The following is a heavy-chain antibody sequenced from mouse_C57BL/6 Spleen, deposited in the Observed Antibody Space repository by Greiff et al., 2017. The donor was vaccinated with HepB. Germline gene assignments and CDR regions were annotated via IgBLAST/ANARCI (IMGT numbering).Heavy chain of an antibody. Sequence: ESGPGLVKPSQSLSLTCSVTGYSITSGYYWNWIRQFPGNKLEWMGYISYDGSNNYNPSLKNRISITRDTSKNQFFLKLSSVTTEDTATYYCARGDGYYFDYWGQGTTLTVAS. V-gene: IGHV3-6*01. CDR2: ISYDGSN. CDR3: ARGDGYYFDY. D-gene: IGHD2-3*01. CDR1: GYSITSGYY. J-gene: IGHJ2*01.